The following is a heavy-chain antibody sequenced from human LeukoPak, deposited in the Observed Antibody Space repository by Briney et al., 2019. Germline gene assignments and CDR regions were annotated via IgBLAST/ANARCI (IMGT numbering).Heavy chain of an antibody. CDR1: GYTFTSYG. Sequence: ASVKVSCKASGYTFTSYGISWVRQAPGQGLEWMGWISAYNGNTNYAQKLQGRVTMTTDTSTSTAYMELRSLRSDDTAVYYCARGMNYYDSSGYVNDYWGQGTLVTVSS. J-gene: IGHJ4*02. D-gene: IGHD3-22*01. CDR2: ISAYNGNT. V-gene: IGHV1-18*01. CDR3: ARGMNYYDSSGYVNDY.